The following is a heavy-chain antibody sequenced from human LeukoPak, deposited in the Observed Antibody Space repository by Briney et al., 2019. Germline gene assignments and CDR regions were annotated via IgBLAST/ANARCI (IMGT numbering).Heavy chain of an antibody. J-gene: IGHJ6*03. CDR1: GYTFTSYG. CDR3: ARVEGPSLAAAGTRGSYYYYYMDV. Sequence: EASVKVSCKASGYTFTSYGISWVRQAPGQGLEWMGWISAYNGNTNYAQKLQGRVTMTTDTSTSTAYMELRSLRSDDTAVYYCARVEGPSLAAAGTRGSYYYYYMDVWGKGTTVTVSS. D-gene: IGHD6-13*01. V-gene: IGHV1-18*01. CDR2: ISAYNGNT.